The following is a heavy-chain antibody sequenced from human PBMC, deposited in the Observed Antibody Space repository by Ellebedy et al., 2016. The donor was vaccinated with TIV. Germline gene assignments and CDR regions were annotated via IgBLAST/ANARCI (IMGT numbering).Heavy chain of an antibody. D-gene: IGHD6-13*01. CDR2: TYYRSKWYN. V-gene: IGHV6-1*01. Sequence: SQTLSLTCAIPGDSVSSNSAGWNWIRQSPSRGLEWLGRTYYRSKWYNDYAVSVKSRITINPDTSKNQFSLKLNSVTPEDTAVYYCARRSSRNAMDDWGQGTTVTVSS. CDR3: ARRSSRNAMDD. J-gene: IGHJ6*02. CDR1: GDSVSSNSAG.